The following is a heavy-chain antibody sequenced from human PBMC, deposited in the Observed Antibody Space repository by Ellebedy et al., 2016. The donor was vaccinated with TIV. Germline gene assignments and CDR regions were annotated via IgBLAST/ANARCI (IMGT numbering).Heavy chain of an antibody. CDR2: INQDGSEK. V-gene: IGHV3-7*01. CDR1: AFTFSTHW. D-gene: IGHD4-17*01. Sequence: GGSLRLSXAASAFTFSTHWMTWLRQAPGKGLEWVANINQDGSEKYYVDSVKGRFTISRDSAKNSLYLQMNSLRAEDTAVYFCARGYGEGVYWGQGTLVTVSS. J-gene: IGHJ4*02. CDR3: ARGYGEGVY.